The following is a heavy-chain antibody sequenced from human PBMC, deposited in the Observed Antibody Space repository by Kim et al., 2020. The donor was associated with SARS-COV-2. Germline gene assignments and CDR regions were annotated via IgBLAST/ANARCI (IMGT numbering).Heavy chain of an antibody. CDR3: ARGRGWFDP. Sequence: SETLSLTCTVSGGSISSYYWSWIRQPPGKGLEWIGYIYYSGSTNYNPSLKSRVTISVDTSKNQFSLKLSSVTAADTAVYYCARGRGWFDPWGQGTLVTVSS. V-gene: IGHV4-59*01. J-gene: IGHJ5*02. CDR1: GGSISSYY. CDR2: IYYSGST.